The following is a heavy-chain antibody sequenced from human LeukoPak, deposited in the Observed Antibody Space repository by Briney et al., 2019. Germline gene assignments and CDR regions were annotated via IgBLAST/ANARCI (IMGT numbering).Heavy chain of an antibody. V-gene: IGHV1-24*01. CDR3: ATVAAAGTRATTDY. Sequence: ASVKVSCKVSGYTLTELSMHWVRQAPGKGLEWMGGFDPEDGETIYAQKFQGRVTMTEDTSTDTAYMELSSLRSEDTAVYYCATVAAAGTRATTDYWGQGTLVTASS. D-gene: IGHD6-13*01. CDR1: GYTLTELS. CDR2: FDPEDGET. J-gene: IGHJ4*02.